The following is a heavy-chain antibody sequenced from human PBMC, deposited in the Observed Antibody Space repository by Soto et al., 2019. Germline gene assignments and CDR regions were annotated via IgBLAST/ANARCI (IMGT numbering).Heavy chain of an antibody. CDR3: ASDRFRGTYYLRGVTYFFEE. Sequence: GGSLRLSCAASGINFNDYWMSWVRQAPGKGLEWVANIKEDGSSKYYVDSVKGRFTISRDNAKNSLYLQMNSLRAEDTALYYCASDRFRGTYYLRGVTYFFEEWGQGAPVTVSS. J-gene: IGHJ4*02. V-gene: IGHV3-7*03. CDR2: IKEDGSSK. D-gene: IGHD1-26*01. CDR1: GINFNDYW.